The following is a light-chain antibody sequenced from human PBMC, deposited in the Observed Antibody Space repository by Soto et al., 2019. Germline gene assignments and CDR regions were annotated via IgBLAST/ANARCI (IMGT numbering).Light chain of an antibody. CDR3: QQYNDYSWT. Sequence: DIQMTQSPSTLPASVGDRVTIACRASQSISNWLAWYQQKPGTAPKVLIYHSSNLQSGVPSRFSGSGSGTEFTLTSSSLQPDDVAIYYCQQYNDYSWTFGQGTKVDIK. CDR2: HSS. V-gene: IGKV1-5*01. J-gene: IGKJ1*01. CDR1: QSISNW.